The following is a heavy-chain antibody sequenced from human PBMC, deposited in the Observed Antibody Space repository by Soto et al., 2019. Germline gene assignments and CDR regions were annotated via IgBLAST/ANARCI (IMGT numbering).Heavy chain of an antibody. CDR1: GFTFSSYA. CDR3: AGAPRDCSSTSCYAP. J-gene: IGHJ5*02. CDR2: ISGSGGST. D-gene: IGHD2-2*01. Sequence: GSLRLSCAASGFTFSSYAMSWVRPAPGKGLEWVSAISGSGGSTYYADSVKGRFTISRDNSKNTLYLQMNSLRAEDTAVYYCAGAPRDCSSTSCYAPWGQGTLVTVSS. V-gene: IGHV3-23*01.